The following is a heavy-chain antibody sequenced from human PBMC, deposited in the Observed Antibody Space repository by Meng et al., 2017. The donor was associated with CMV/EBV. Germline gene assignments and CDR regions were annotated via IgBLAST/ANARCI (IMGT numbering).Heavy chain of an antibody. J-gene: IGHJ5*02. CDR1: GGSFSGYY. CDR2: INHSGST. CDR3: ARGGNWFDP. Sequence: QVQLQQWGAGLWKPAETLSLPCAVYGGSFSGYYWSWIRQPPGKGLEWIGEINHSGSTNYNPSLKSRVTISVDTSKNQFSLKLSSVTAADTAVYYCARGGNWFDPWGQGTLVTVSS. V-gene: IGHV4-34*01.